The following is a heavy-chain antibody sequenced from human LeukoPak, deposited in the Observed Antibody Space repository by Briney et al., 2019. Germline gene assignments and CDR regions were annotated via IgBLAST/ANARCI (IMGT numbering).Heavy chain of an antibody. Sequence: ASVKVSCKASGYTFTSYYMHWVRQAPGQGLEWMGIINPNSGGTNYAQKFQDRVSMTRDTSISTDYMQLSRLRFDDTAVYYCARSPHILTGENFDYWGQGTLLTVSS. CDR1: GYTFTSYY. CDR3: ARSPHILTGENFDY. V-gene: IGHV1-2*02. J-gene: IGHJ4*02. D-gene: IGHD3-9*01. CDR2: INPNSGGT.